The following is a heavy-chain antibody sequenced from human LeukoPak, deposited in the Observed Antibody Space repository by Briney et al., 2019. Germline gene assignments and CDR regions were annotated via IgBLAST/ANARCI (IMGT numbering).Heavy chain of an antibody. Sequence: PSETLSLTCIVSGGSIMRGEYYWSWIRQAPGKGLEWIGYHYYSGTTNYSPSLKSRVDISIDTFRSQFSLRLTSVTAADTAVYYCARGRYYGDYIDYWGQGALVTVSS. CDR3: ARGRYYGDYIDY. CDR1: GGSIMRGEYY. D-gene: IGHD4-17*01. J-gene: IGHJ4*02. CDR2: HYYSGTT. V-gene: IGHV4-30-4*01.